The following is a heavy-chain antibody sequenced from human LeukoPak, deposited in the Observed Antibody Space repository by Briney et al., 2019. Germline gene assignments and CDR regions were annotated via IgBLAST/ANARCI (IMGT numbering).Heavy chain of an antibody. CDR2: ISAYNGNT. CDR1: GYTFTSYG. J-gene: IGHJ3*02. D-gene: IGHD3-3*01. CDR3: ARVEVTIFGVVIPDAFDI. Sequence: ASVKVSCKASGYTFTSYGISWVRQAPGQGLEWMGWISAYNGNTNYAQKLQGRVTMTTDTSTSTAYMELRSLRSDDTAVYYCARVEVTIFGVVIPDAFDIWGQGTMVTVSS. V-gene: IGHV1-18*01.